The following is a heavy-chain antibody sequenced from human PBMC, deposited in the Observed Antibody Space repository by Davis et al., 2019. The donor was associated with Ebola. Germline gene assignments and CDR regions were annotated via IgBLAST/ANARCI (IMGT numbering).Heavy chain of an antibody. CDR3: ARGGYYDSSGYSHAAFDI. J-gene: IGHJ3*02. D-gene: IGHD3-22*01. CDR1: GFTFSSYA. CDR2: ISYDGSNK. Sequence: GGSLRLSCAASGFTFSSYAMHWVRQAPGKGLEWVAVISYDGSNKYYADSLKGRFTISRDNAKNSLYLQMNSLRPEDTAVYHCARGGYYDSSGYSHAAFDIWGQGTMVTVSS. V-gene: IGHV3-30*04.